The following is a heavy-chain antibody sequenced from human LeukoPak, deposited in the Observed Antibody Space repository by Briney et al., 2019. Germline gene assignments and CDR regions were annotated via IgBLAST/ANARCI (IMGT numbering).Heavy chain of an antibody. CDR1: GGSFSGYY. D-gene: IGHD2-2*02. V-gene: IGHV4-34*01. CDR3: ARHRWQYQLLYKGNWFGP. CDR2: INHSGST. J-gene: IGHJ5*02. Sequence: PSETLSLTCAVYGGSFSGYYWSWIRQPPGKGLEWIGEINHSGSTNYNPSLKSRVTISVDTSKNQFSLKLSSVTAADTAVYYCARHRWQYQLLYKGNWFGPWGQGTLVTVSS.